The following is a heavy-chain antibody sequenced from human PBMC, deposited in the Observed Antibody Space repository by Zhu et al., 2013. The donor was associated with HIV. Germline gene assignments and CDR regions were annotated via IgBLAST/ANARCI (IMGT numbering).Heavy chain of an antibody. J-gene: IGHJ4*02. CDR3: AVIGYYDIWRGYRGNFDL. Sequence: QVQLVQSGAVMKKPGASVKVSCETSGYSFTAYYIHWVRQAPGQGLEWMGWINPKSGDTSFSQRFQGRFIMTRDSSITTAYMELSRLRPGDTAVYYCAVIGYYDIWRGYRGNFDLWGQGTLVTSPQ. CDR1: GYSFTAYY. V-gene: IGHV1-2*02. CDR2: INPKSGDT. D-gene: IGHD3-3*01.